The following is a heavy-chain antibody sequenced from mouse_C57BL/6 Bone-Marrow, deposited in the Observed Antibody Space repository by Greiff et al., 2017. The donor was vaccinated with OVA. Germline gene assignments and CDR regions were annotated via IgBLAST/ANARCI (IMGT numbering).Heavy chain of an antibody. V-gene: IGHV3-6*01. CDR3: ARSNYYGSSPDY. CDR1: GYSITSGYY. CDR2: ISYDGSN. D-gene: IGHD1-1*01. J-gene: IGHJ2*01. Sequence: ESGPGLVKPSQSLSLTCSVTGYSITSGYYWNWIRQFPGNKLEWMGYISYDGSNNYNPSLKNRISITRDTSKNQFFLKLNSVTTEDTATYYCARSNYYGSSPDYWGQGTTLTVSS.